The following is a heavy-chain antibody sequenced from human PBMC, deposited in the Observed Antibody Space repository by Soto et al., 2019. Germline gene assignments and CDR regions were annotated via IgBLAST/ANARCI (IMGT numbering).Heavy chain of an antibody. V-gene: IGHV3-53*01. CDR2: TYTGGST. J-gene: IGHJ6*01. CDR1: GFAVSSSY. Sequence: GGSLRLSCVASGFAVSSSYMMWVRQAPGKGLECISLTYTGGSTHYADSVKGRFTVSRDDSGNTLYLQMNSLRVEDTAVYNCARDTPITSDYAMDVWGQGTTVTVSS. D-gene: IGHD1-20*01. CDR3: ARDTPITSDYAMDV.